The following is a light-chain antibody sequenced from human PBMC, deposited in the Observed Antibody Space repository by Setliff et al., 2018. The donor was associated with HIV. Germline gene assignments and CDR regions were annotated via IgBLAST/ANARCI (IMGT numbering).Light chain of an antibody. Sequence: QSALTQPASASGSPGQSITISCTGSSSDVGNTLSVSWYQQNVGEVPKLLIYEVDRRPSGISHRFSGSKSGNTASLTISGLQVEDEADYYCCSYGSGDLWVFGGGTKVTVL. CDR1: SSDVGNTLS. CDR2: EVD. V-gene: IGLV2-23*02. CDR3: CSYGSGDLWV. J-gene: IGLJ3*02.